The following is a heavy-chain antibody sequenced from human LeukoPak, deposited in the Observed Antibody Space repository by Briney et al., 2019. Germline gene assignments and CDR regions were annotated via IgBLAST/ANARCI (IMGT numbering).Heavy chain of an antibody. CDR2: IIPIFGTA. Sequence: SVKVSCKASGGTFSSYAISWVRQAPGQGLEWMGGIIPIFGTANYAQKFQGRVTITADESTSTAYMELSSLRSEDTAVYYCARGDSSILGCYAGNWFDPWGQGTLVTVSS. D-gene: IGHD3-22*01. J-gene: IGHJ5*02. CDR3: ARGDSSILGCYAGNWFDP. CDR1: GGTFSSYA. V-gene: IGHV1-69*01.